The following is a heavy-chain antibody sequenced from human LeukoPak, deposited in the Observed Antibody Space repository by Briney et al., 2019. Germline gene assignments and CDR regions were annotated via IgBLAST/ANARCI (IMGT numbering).Heavy chain of an antibody. CDR3: AIGTGDDMDV. D-gene: IGHD1-14*01. Sequence: GGSLRLSCSASGLTVSSNYMRWGRQAPGKGLEWVSVIYSGGSTYYAESVKGRFTISRDTSKNTLYLQMNSLRAEDTAVYYCAIGTGDDMDVWGQGTTVTVSS. V-gene: IGHV3-66*01. CDR1: GLTVSSNY. CDR2: IYSGGST. J-gene: IGHJ6*02.